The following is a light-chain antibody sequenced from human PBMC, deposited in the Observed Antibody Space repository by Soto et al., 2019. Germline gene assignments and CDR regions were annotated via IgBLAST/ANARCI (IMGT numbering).Light chain of an antibody. CDR1: HDITSY. Sequence: DIQMTQSPSSLSASVGDRVTITCQASHDITSYLNWYQHKPGKAPKLLIYDASILEAGVPSRFSGSGSGTDFTFTISSLEPEDCATYFCQQTYTTPLYTFGQGTHLEI. CDR2: DAS. J-gene: IGKJ2*01. CDR3: QQTYTTPLYT. V-gene: IGKV1-33*01.